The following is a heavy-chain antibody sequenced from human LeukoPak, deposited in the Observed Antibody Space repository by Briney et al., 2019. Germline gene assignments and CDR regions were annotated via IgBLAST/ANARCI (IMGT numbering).Heavy chain of an antibody. Sequence: GGSLRLSCAASGFTFSSYSMNWVRQAPGKGLEWVSYISSSGSTIYYADSVKGRFTISRDNAKNSLYLQMNSLRAEDTAVYYCARVGYSSGWYGWFDPWGQGTLVTVSS. CDR3: ARVGYSSGWYGWFDP. J-gene: IGHJ5*02. CDR1: GFTFSSYS. V-gene: IGHV3-48*04. D-gene: IGHD6-19*01. CDR2: ISSSGSTI.